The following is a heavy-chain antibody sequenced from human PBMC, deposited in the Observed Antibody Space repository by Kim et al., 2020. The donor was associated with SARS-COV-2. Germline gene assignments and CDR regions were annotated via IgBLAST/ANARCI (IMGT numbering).Heavy chain of an antibody. V-gene: IGHV3-15*01. J-gene: IGHJ6*02. Sequence: PVKGRFNISREDSKNTRYLQMNSLKAEDTAVYYCTTVNDGYGYYYYGMDVWGQGTTVTVSS. CDR3: TTVNDGYGYYYYGMDV. D-gene: IGHD5-18*01.